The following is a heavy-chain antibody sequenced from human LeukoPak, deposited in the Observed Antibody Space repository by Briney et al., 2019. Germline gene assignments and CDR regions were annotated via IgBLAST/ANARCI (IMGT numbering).Heavy chain of an antibody. CDR1: GYTFTSYD. V-gene: IGHV1-8*01. J-gene: IGHJ4*02. CDR2: MNLNSGNT. D-gene: IGHD3-9*01. Sequence: ASVKVSCKASGYTFTSYDINWVRQATGQGLEWMGWMNLNSGNTGYAQKFQGRATMTRNTSISTAYMELSSLRSEDTAVYYCATAPSRLRYFDWLLYGGGDYWGQGTLVTVSS. CDR3: ATAPSRLRYFDWLLYGGGDY.